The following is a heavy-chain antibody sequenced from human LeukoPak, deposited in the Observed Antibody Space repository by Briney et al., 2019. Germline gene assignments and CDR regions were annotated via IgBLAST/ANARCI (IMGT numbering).Heavy chain of an antibody. D-gene: IGHD6-13*01. CDR2: IWYDGSNK. V-gene: IGHV3-33*01. Sequence: GGSLRLSCAASGFTFSSYGMHWVRQAPGKGLEWVAVIWYDGSNKYYADSVKGRFTISRDNSKNTLYLQMNSLRAEDTAVYYCAREGIAAAELVHDRWGQGTLVTVSS. CDR3: AREGIAAAELVHDR. CDR1: GFTFSSYG. J-gene: IGHJ5*02.